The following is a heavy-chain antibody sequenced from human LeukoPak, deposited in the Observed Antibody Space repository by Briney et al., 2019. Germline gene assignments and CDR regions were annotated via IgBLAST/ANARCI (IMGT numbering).Heavy chain of an antibody. CDR3: ARAMSTFGGVRNYFDS. J-gene: IGHJ4*02. CDR1: GFTFSGHN. Sequence: GGSLRLSCAASGFTFSGHNMNWVRQAPGKGLEWISFMSISSGTIYYADSVKGRFRISRDNAKSSLDLEMNSLRAEDTAVYYCARAMSTFGGVRNYFDSWGQGTLVTVSS. CDR2: MSISSGTI. V-gene: IGHV3-48*04. D-gene: IGHD3-16*01.